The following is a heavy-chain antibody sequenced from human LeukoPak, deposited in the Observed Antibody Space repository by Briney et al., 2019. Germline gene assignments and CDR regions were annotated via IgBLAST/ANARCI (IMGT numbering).Heavy chain of an antibody. D-gene: IGHD3-3*01. CDR2: INPNSGGT. J-gene: IGHJ6*03. Sequence: ASVKVSCKASGYTFTGYYMHWVRQAPGQGLERMGWINPNSGGTNYAQKFQGRVTMTRDTSISTAYMELSRLRSDDTAVYYCARTYYDFWSGYYRELYYYYMDVWGKGTTVTVSS. CDR3: ARTYYDFWSGYYRELYYYYMDV. V-gene: IGHV1-2*02. CDR1: GYTFTGYY.